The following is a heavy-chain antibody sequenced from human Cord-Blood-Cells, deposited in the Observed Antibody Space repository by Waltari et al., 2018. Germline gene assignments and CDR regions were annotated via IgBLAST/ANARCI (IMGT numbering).Heavy chain of an antibody. CDR3: AKEGTGWNDAFDI. CDR2: ISGSGGST. J-gene: IGHJ3*02. Sequence: SWVRQAPGKGLEWVSAISGSGGSTYYADSVKGRFTISRDNSKNTLYLQMNSLRAEDTAVYYCAKEGTGWNDAFDIWGQGTMVTVSS. D-gene: IGHD1-1*01. V-gene: IGHV3-23*01.